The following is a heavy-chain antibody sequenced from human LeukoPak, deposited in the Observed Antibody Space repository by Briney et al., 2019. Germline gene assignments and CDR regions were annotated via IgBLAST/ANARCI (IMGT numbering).Heavy chain of an antibody. D-gene: IGHD3-22*01. CDR2: ISAYNGNT. CDR1: GYTFTSYG. CDR3: STNYYDSSGYYYVGNYYYGMDV. J-gene: IGHJ6*02. Sequence: VSVKVSCKASGYTFTSYGISWVRQAPGQGLEWMGWISAYNGNTNYAQKLQGRVTMTTDTSTSTAYMELRSLRSDDTAVYYCSTNYYDSSGYYYVGNYYYGMDVWGQGTTVTVSS. V-gene: IGHV1-18*01.